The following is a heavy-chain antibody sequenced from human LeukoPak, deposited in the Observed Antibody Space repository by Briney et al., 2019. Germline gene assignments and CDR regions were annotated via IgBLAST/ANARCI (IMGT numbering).Heavy chain of an antibody. J-gene: IGHJ5*02. Sequence: GSLRLSCAASGFTFSSYAMNWVRQAPGKGLEWVSAISGSGGATYYADSVKGRFTVSRDNSKNTLYLQMNSLRAEDTAVYYCARELHVAAWFDPWGQGTLVTVSS. CDR1: GFTFSSYA. CDR2: ISGSGGAT. D-gene: IGHD6-13*01. CDR3: ARELHVAAWFDP. V-gene: IGHV3-23*01.